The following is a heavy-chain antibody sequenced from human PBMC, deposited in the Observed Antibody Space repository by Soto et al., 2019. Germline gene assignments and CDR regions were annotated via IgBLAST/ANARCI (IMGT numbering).Heavy chain of an antibody. D-gene: IGHD1-1*01. CDR2: IYYSGST. CDR1: GGSISSYY. V-gene: IGHV4-59*01. Sequence: QVQLQESAPGLVKPSETLSLTCTASGGSISSYYWNWIRQPPGKGLEWIGYIYYSGSTNYNPSLKSRVTISINTSKYLFSHKLSSVTAADTAVDYCARLNGNDGSWYWGQGTLVTVSS. CDR3: ARLNGNDGSWY. J-gene: IGHJ4*02.